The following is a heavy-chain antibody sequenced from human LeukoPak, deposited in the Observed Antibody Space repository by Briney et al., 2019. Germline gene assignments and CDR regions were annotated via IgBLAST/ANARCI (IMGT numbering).Heavy chain of an antibody. V-gene: IGHV4-59*12. CDR2: IYYSGST. CDR3: ARELRYYYDSSGSPDAFDI. Sequence: PSETLSLTCTVSGESISGFYWNWIRQPPGKGLEWIGYIYYSGSTNYNPSLKSRVTISIDTSKNQFSLKLSSVTAADTAVYYCARELRYYYDSSGSPDAFDIWGQGTMVTVSS. CDR1: GESISGFY. J-gene: IGHJ3*02. D-gene: IGHD3-22*01.